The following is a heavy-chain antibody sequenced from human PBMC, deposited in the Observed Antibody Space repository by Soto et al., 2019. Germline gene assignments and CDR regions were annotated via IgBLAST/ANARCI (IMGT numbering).Heavy chain of an antibody. V-gene: IGHV3-74*01. Sequence: EVQLVESGGGLVQSGGSLRLSCAASGFTFSNCWMHWVRQAPGKGLVWVSRINRDESVTGYADSVKGRFTISRDNAKNTLYLQMNSLRDEDTAVYYCARAGYGSGSYHFDYWGQGTLVTVSS. D-gene: IGHD3-10*01. CDR2: INRDESVT. CDR3: ARAGYGSGSYHFDY. CDR1: GFTFSNCW. J-gene: IGHJ4*02.